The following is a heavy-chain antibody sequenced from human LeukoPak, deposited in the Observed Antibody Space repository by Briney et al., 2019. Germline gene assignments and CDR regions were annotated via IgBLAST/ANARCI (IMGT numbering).Heavy chain of an antibody. Sequence: PGGSLRLSCAASGFTFDDYAMHWVRQAPGKGLEWVSGISWNSGSIGYADSVKGRFTISRDNAKNSLYLQMNSLRAEDTALYYCAKGLARFGELGYYGMDVWGQGTTVTVSS. J-gene: IGHJ6*02. CDR3: AKGLARFGELGYYGMDV. CDR1: GFTFDDYA. CDR2: ISWNSGSI. D-gene: IGHD3-10*01. V-gene: IGHV3-9*01.